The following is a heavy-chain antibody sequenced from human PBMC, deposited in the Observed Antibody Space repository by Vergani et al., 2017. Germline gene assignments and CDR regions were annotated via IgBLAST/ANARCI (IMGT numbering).Heavy chain of an antibody. CDR1: GFSFRNAW. J-gene: IGHJ6*02. V-gene: IGHV3-15*07. D-gene: IGHD2-21*01. CDR2: IKSTFDRGTT. CDR3: TTDPRYCGDGSCYWLRDHHYYGMDV. Sequence: EVQLVESGGGIVTPGGSLRLSCVASGFSFRNAWMNWVRRTPGKGLEWVGRIKSTFDRGTTDYAAAVKGRFTISRDDLKNTLFLQMNGLKTEDIGVYYCTTDPRYCGDGSCYWLRDHHYYGMDVWGQGTTVTVSS.